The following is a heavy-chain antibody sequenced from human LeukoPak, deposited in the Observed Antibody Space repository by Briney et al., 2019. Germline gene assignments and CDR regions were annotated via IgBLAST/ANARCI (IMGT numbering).Heavy chain of an antibody. CDR2: ISAYNGNT. V-gene: IGHV1-18*04. J-gene: IGHJ4*02. Sequence: GASVKVSCKASGYTFTGYYMHWVRQAPGQGLEWMGWISAYNGNTNYAQKLQGRVTMTTDTSTSTAYMELRSLRSDDTAVYYCARDTPAAISGYWGQGTLVTVSS. CDR1: GYTFTGYY. CDR3: ARDTPAAISGY. D-gene: IGHD2-2*02.